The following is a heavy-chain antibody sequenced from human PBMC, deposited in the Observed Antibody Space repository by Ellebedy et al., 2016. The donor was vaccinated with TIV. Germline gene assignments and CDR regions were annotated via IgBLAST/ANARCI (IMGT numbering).Heavy chain of an antibody. CDR3: ARISSGWGFDY. D-gene: IGHD6-19*01. V-gene: IGHV2-70*17. CDR1: GFSLSTSRLS. CDR2: IDWDDDK. J-gene: IGHJ4*02. Sequence: SGPTLVKPTQTLTLTCTFSGFSLSTSRLSVSWTRQLPGKALEWLARIDWDDDKFYSTSLRTRVTISKDSSENQVVLTMTNMDPEDTATYYCARISSGWGFDYWGQGALVTVSS.